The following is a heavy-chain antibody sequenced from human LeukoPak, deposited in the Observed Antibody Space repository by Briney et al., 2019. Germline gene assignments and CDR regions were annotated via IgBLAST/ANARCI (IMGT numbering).Heavy chain of an antibody. J-gene: IGHJ4*02. CDR1: GFTFSSYA. Sequence: PGGSLRLSCAASGFTFSSYAMSWVRQAPGKGLEWVSAISGSGGSTHYADSVKGRFTISRDNSKNTLYLQMNSLRAEDTAVYYCAKDQEGYYYDSSGFDYWGQGTLVTVSS. D-gene: IGHD3-22*01. CDR3: AKDQEGYYYDSSGFDY. CDR2: ISGSGGST. V-gene: IGHV3-23*01.